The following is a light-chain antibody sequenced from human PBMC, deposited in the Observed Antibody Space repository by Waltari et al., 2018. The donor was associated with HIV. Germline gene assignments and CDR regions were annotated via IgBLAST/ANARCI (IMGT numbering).Light chain of an antibody. V-gene: IGLV1-47*01. Sequence: QSFLTQPPSASGTPGQTVSIHCSGSSSNIENDNVYWYQQLPGMTPKLLIYKNFLRPSGVPDRFAASKSGTSASLTISGLRSADEADYYCVGWDSSLSAYVFGAGTKVAVL. CDR3: VGWDSSLSAYV. CDR1: SSNIENDN. CDR2: KNF. J-gene: IGLJ1*01.